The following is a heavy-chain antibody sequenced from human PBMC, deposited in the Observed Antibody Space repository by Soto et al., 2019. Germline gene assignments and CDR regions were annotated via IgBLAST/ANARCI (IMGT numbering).Heavy chain of an antibody. CDR1: GYTFTSYA. J-gene: IGHJ5*02. Sequence: ASVKVSCKASGYTFTSYAMHWVRQAPGQRLEWMGWINAGNGNTKYSQKFQGRVTITRDTSASTAYMELSSLRSEDTAVYYCARDIVVVPAASLWFDPWGHGTLVTVSS. V-gene: IGHV1-3*01. CDR3: ARDIVVVPAASLWFDP. D-gene: IGHD2-2*01. CDR2: INAGNGNT.